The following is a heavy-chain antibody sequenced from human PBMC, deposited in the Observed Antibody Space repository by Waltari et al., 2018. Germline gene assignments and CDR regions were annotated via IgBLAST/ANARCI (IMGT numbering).Heavy chain of an antibody. J-gene: IGHJ3*02. CDR2: IYYSGTT. Sequence: QVQLQESGPGLVKPSETLSLTCGVAAYSINSGYYWGWIRQSPGKGLEWIGSIYYSGTTYYHPTLKSRVTLSMDTSSNQFSLKLTAVSAADAGVYYCARGRHYYEESYGVGRDSFDIWGQGTLVTVSS. CDR1: AYSINSGYY. CDR3: ARGRHYYEESYGVGRDSFDI. D-gene: IGHD3-22*01. V-gene: IGHV4-38-2*01.